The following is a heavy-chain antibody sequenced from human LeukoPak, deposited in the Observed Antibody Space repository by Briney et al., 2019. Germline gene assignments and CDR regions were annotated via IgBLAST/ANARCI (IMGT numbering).Heavy chain of an antibody. CDR1: GGSISSYY. D-gene: IGHD6-19*01. CDR2: IYYSGST. CDR3: ARGISSGWVFDY. V-gene: IGHV4-59*12. J-gene: IGHJ4*02. Sequence: SKTLSLTCTVSGGSISSYYWSWIRQPPGKGLEWIGYIYYSGSTNYNPSLKSRVTISVDTSKNQFSLKLSSVTAADTAVYYCARGISSGWVFDYWGQGTLVTVSS.